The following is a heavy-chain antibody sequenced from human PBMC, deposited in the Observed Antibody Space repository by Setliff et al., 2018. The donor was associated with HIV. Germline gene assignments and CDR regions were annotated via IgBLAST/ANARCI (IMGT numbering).Heavy chain of an antibody. J-gene: IGHJ3*02. D-gene: IGHD5-18*01. CDR2: IRHSGNT. Sequence: SETLSLTCVVNGESFRGHFWTWIRQIPGKGLQWIGEIRHSGNTNYNPSLKSRLTMSVDTSKSQFSLRLESMTAEDTAVYYCARDRKAAMVGSDAFDIWGQGTMVTVSS. V-gene: IGHV4-34*01. CDR1: GESFRGHF. CDR3: ARDRKAAMVGSDAFDI.